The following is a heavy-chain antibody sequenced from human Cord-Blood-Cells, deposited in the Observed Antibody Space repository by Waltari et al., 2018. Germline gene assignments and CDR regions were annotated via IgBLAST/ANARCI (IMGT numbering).Heavy chain of an antibody. Sequence: QVQLQQWGAGLLKPSETLSLTCAVYGGSFSGYSWSWIPQPPGKGLEWIGEINHSGSTNYNPSLKSRVTISVDTSKNQFSLKLSSVTAADTAVYYCARSPVVTPGAFDIWGQGTMVTVSS. CDR1: GGSFSGYS. CDR3: ARSPVVTPGAFDI. D-gene: IGHD2-21*02. CDR2: INHSGST. J-gene: IGHJ3*02. V-gene: IGHV4-34*01.